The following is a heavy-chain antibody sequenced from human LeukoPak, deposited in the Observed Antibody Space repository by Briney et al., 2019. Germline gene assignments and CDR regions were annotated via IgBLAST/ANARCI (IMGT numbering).Heavy chain of an antibody. Sequence: PGGSLRLSCAASGFTFSDYYMSWIRQAPGKGLEWVSYISSSGSTIYYADSVKGRFTISRDNSKNTLYLQMNSLRAEDTAVYYCARPTGYGGNADYFDYWGQGTLVTVSS. D-gene: IGHD2-15*01. V-gene: IGHV3-11*04. J-gene: IGHJ4*02. CDR3: ARPTGYGGNADYFDY. CDR2: ISSSGSTI. CDR1: GFTFSDYY.